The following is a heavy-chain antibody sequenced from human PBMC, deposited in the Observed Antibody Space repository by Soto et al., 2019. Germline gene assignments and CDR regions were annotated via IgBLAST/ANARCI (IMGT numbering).Heavy chain of an antibody. Sequence: SETLSLTCTVSGGSISSYYWSWIRQPPGKGLEWIGYIYYSGSTNYNPSLKSRVTISVDTSKNQFSLKLSSVTAADTAVYYCARQESPKKNFAYWGQGTLVTVSS. CDR1: GGSISSYY. CDR2: IYYSGST. D-gene: IGHD3-10*01. V-gene: IGHV4-59*08. CDR3: ARQESPKKNFAY. J-gene: IGHJ4*02.